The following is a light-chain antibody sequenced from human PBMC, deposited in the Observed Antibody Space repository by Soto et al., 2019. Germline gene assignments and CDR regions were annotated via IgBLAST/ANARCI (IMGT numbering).Light chain of an antibody. V-gene: IGLV2-14*01. CDR3: RSYTNSSTRV. Sequence: QSALTQPASVSGSPGQSITISCTGTSSDVDGYNYVSWYQQHPGKAPKLMIYEVSNRPSGVSNRFSGSKSGNTASLAISGLQAEDEGEYYRRSYTNSSTRVFGGGTKLTVL. CDR2: EVS. CDR1: SSDVDGYNY. J-gene: IGLJ3*02.